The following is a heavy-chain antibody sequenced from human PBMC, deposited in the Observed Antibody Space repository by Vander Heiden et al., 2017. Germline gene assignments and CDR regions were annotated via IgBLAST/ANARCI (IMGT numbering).Heavy chain of an antibody. CDR2: TNTKSCGT. Sequence: QVQLVQSGAEVKKPGASVKVSCKASGDTVTGNYVHWVRQAPGQGLEWMGWTNTKSCGTKYEQKFEGRVTISSNTAIRKGYSEMASLRSDDAGVDGGEAGWNFGVWGQGTTVTVSS. D-gene: IGHD1-1*01. J-gene: IGHJ6*02. CDR3: EAGWNFGV. CDR1: GDTVTGNY. V-gene: IGHV1-2*02.